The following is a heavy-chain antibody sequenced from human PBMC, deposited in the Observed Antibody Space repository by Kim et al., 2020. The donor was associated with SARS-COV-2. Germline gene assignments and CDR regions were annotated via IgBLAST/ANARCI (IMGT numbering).Heavy chain of an antibody. J-gene: IGHJ2*01. CDR3: ARLPRPRNWFHWYFDL. CDR2: IHPTDSYI. CDR1: AYSFTNDY. V-gene: IGHV5-10-1*01. Sequence: ESLKISCQASAYSFTNDYIAWVRQVPGKGLEWVAGIHPTDSYINFCPSFQGHVTVSVDKAVNTVFLHWGSLRTSDTAIYYCARLPRPRNWFHWYFDL. D-gene: IGHD3-10*01.